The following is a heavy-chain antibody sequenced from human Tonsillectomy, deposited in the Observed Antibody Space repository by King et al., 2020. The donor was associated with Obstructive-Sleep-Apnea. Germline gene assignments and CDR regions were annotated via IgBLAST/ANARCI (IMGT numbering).Heavy chain of an antibody. CDR2: IYYSGST. D-gene: IGHD3-22*01. CDR3: ARTYYYDSSGYHDAFDI. Sequence: QLQESGPGLVKPSETLSLTCTVPRGSISSSSYYLGWIRHPQGKGLEWIGRIYYSGSTYYNPSLNIRVTISVDTSKNQFSLKLNSVTAAATTVYYCARTYYYDSSGYHDAFDIWGQGTMVTVSS. CDR1: RGSISSSSYY. J-gene: IGHJ3*02. V-gene: IGHV4-39*07.